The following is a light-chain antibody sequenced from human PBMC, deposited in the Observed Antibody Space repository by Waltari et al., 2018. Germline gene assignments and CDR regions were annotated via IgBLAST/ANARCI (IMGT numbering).Light chain of an antibody. Sequence: DIQMSQFPSSLSASVGDRVTITCRASHRIRSYVNWYQQKPGKAPKLLIYSTSGLESGVPSRFSGSGSETDFTLTISSLQPEDFATYYCQQTDSVTFGGGTKVEIK. CDR2: STS. J-gene: IGKJ4*01. CDR1: HRIRSY. V-gene: IGKV1-39*01. CDR3: QQTDSVT.